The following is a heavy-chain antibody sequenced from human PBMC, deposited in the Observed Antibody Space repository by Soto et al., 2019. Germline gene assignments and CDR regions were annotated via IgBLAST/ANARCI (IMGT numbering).Heavy chain of an antibody. J-gene: IGHJ6*02. CDR3: ARDKSRECPDV. D-gene: IGHD2-2*01. CDR1: GFTFSSYG. CDR2: IWYDGRNK. Sequence: QVQLVESGGGVVQPGRSLRLSCAASGFTFSSYGMHWVRQAPGKGLEWVAVIWYDGRNKYYADSVKGGFTISRDNSKNTLYMQMNSLIDEDAAVYYCARDKSRECPDVWGQGTTVTVSS. V-gene: IGHV3-33*01.